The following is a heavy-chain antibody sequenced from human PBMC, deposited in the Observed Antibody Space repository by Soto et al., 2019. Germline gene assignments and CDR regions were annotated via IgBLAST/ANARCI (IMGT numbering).Heavy chain of an antibody. V-gene: IGHV3-30-3*01. J-gene: IGHJ6*02. CDR2: ISYDGSNK. CDR3: SREQGVPPDLNYFYYLGMDV. Sequence: QVQLVESGGGVVQPGRSLRLSCAASGFTFSSYAMHWVRQAPGKGLEWVAVISYDGSNKYYADSVKGRFTISRDNSKNTLYLQMNSLRAEDTAVYYCSREQGVPPDLNYFYYLGMDVWGQGTTVTVSS. CDR1: GFTFSSYA.